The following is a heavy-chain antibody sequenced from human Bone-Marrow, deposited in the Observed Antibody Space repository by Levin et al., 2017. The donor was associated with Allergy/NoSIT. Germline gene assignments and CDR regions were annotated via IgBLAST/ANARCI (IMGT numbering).Heavy chain of an antibody. CDR1: GGSVSSGNYY. CDR2: IHHNGHT. Sequence: SQTLSLTCSVSGGSVSSGNYYWTWIRQPPGKGLEWIAYIHHNGHTNYNPSLKSRVIVSVDTSTNRFSLNLTSVTTADTAVYYCVRDLHYSGNYFQNWFDPWGRGTLVTVSS. CDR3: VRDLHYSGNYFQNWFDP. V-gene: IGHV4-61*01. J-gene: IGHJ5*02. D-gene: IGHD1-26*01.